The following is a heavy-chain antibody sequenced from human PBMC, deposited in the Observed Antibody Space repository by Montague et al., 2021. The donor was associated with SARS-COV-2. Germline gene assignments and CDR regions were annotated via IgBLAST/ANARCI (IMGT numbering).Heavy chain of an antibody. Sequence: TLSLTCTVSGVSISSGTYNWSWIRPPAGMGLEWIGRFDSSGNTNYNPSIESRATLSVDTYKNQVSLKLRSVTAADTAVYLCATTRLCGESWFDPWGQGTLVAVSS. CDR3: ATTRLCGESWFDP. CDR1: GVSISSGTYN. CDR2: FDSSGNT. J-gene: IGHJ5*02. V-gene: IGHV4-61*02. D-gene: IGHD3-16*01.